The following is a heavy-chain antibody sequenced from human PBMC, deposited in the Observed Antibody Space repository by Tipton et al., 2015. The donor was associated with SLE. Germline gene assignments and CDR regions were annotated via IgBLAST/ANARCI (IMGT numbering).Heavy chain of an antibody. D-gene: IGHD3-9*01. Sequence: SLRLSCAASGFIFSKYDMHWVRQAPGKGLVWVARINNDGSLTDYAESVKGRFTISRDNAKNTMYLQMNSLRADDTGVYWCAKEGAPYFYDSTGYYYSHWGQGTLVTVPS. CDR2: INNDGSLT. CDR3: AKEGAPYFYDSTGYYYSH. V-gene: IGHV3-74*01. J-gene: IGHJ4*02. CDR1: GFIFSKYD.